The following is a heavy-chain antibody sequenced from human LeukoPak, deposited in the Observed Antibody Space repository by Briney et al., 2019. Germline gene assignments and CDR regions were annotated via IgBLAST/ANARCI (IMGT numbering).Heavy chain of an antibody. CDR2: ISGSINYV. CDR3: ARDHCSSTSCYTVPFDY. J-gene: IGHJ4*02. Sequence: PGGSLRLSCAASGFTFSTYSINWVRQAPGKDLEWVSSISGSINYVYYSDSVKGRFTISRDNAKNSLYLQMNSLRAEDTAEYYCARDHCSSTSCYTVPFDYWGQGTLVTVSS. V-gene: IGHV3-21*01. CDR1: GFTFSTYS. D-gene: IGHD2-2*02.